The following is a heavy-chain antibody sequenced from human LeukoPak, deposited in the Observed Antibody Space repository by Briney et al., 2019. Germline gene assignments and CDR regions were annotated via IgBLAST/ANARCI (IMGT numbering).Heavy chain of an antibody. CDR2: IYSSGST. D-gene: IGHD3-3*01. V-gene: IGHV3-53*01. Sequence: GGSLRLSCAASGFTVSGNYMSWVRQAPGKGLEWVSVIYSSGSTYYADSVKGRFTISRDNSKNTLYLQMNSLRAEDTAVYYCAKDAQITIFGVVIQGAFDIWGQGTMVTVSS. CDR1: GFTVSGNY. J-gene: IGHJ3*02. CDR3: AKDAQITIFGVVIQGAFDI.